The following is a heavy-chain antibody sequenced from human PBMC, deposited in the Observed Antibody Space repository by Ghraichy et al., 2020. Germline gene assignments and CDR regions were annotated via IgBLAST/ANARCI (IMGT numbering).Heavy chain of an antibody. V-gene: IGHV1-18*01. CDR2: ISAYNGNT. Sequence: ASVKVSCKASGYTFTSYGISWVRQAPGQGLEWMGWISAYNGNTNYAQKLQGRVTMTTDTSTSTAYMELRSLRSDDTAVYYCARDKSYGSGSYYNPFDYWGQGTLVTVSS. CDR3: ARDKSYGSGSYYNPFDY. J-gene: IGHJ4*02. CDR1: GYTFTSYG. D-gene: IGHD3-10*01.